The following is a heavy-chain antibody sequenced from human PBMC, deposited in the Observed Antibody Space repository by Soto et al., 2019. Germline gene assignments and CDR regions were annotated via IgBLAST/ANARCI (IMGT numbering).Heavy chain of an antibody. J-gene: IGHJ5*02. CDR3: ARGKEGYCSGGSCYSRSGWFDP. V-gene: IGHV1-69*12. D-gene: IGHD2-15*01. CDR2: IIPIFGTA. Sequence: QVQLVQSGAEVKKPGSSVKVSCKASGGTFSSYAISWVRQAPEQGLEWMGGIIPIFGTANYAQKFQGRVTSTADESTCTAYMELSSLRSEDTAVYYCARGKEGYCSGGSCYSRSGWFDPWGQGTLVTVSS. CDR1: GGTFSSYA.